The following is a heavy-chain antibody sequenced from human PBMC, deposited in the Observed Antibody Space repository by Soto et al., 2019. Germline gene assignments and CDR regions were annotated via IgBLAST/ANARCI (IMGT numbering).Heavy chain of an antibody. CDR2: ISYDGSNK. V-gene: IGHV3-30*18. J-gene: IGHJ4*02. CDR1: GFTFSSYG. CDR3: AKPGGVVVQAAFSFDY. Sequence: LRLSCAASGFTFSSYGMHWVRQAPGKGLEWVAVISYDGSNKYYADSVKGRFTISRDNSKNTLYLQMNSLRAEDTAVYYCAKPGGVVVQAAFSFDYWGQGTLVTVSS. D-gene: IGHD2-2*01.